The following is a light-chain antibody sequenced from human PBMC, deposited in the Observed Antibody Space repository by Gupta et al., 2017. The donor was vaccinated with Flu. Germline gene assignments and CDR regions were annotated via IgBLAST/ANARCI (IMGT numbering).Light chain of an antibody. Sequence: NIGRNVVSWYQHSRGKAPRLLIYKDNQRPLGVSDRVAGSTAGTAASLAIGGRQSDDEADDYWAAGDDGEYGRAADDSRTGLWVFGGGTKLTVL. J-gene: IGLJ3*02. CDR3: AAGDDGEYGRAADDSRTGLWV. V-gene: IGLV1-36*01. CDR1: NIGRNV. CDR2: KDN.